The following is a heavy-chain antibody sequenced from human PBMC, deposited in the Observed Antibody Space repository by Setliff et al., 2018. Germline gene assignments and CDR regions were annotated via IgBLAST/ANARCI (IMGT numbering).Heavy chain of an antibody. V-gene: IGHV1-18*01. CDR1: GYTYTNYG. Sequence: ASVKVSCKASGYTYTNYGITWVRQAPGQGLEWMGWINNYSFKTTYPQKFQGRVTMTRDTSTGTVYMELTSLKSEDTAVYYCARAGDAAAGRKGVFEYWGQGSLVTVSS. J-gene: IGHJ4*02. D-gene: IGHD6-13*01. CDR3: ARAGDAAAGRKGVFEY. CDR2: INNYSFKT.